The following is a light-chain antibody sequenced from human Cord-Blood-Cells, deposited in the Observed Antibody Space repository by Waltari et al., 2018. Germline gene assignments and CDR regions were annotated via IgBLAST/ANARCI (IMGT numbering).Light chain of an antibody. V-gene: IGLV2-14*01. J-gene: IGLJ2*01. CDR2: EVS. CDR1: SRDVGGYNY. Sequence: QSALNQPASVSGSPGQSITISCTGTSRDVGGYNYVSWYQQQRGKAPKLMIYEVSNRPSGVSNRFSGSKSGNTASLTISGLQAEDEADYYCSSYTSSSTLVFGGGTKLTVL. CDR3: SSYTSSSTLV.